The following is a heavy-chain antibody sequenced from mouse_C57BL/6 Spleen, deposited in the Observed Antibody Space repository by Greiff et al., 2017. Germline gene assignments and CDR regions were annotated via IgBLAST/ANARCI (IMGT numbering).Heavy chain of an antibody. J-gene: IGHJ1*03. Sequence: QVQLQQPGAELVKPGASVKLSCKASGYTFTSYWMQWVKQRPGQGLEWIGEIDPSDSYTNYNQKFKGKATLTVDTSSSTAYMQLSSLTSEDSAVYYCARSAHYCGSRDWYFDVWGTGTTVTVSS. V-gene: IGHV1-50*01. D-gene: IGHD1-1*01. CDR3: ARSAHYCGSRDWYFDV. CDR1: GYTFTSYW. CDR2: IDPSDSYT.